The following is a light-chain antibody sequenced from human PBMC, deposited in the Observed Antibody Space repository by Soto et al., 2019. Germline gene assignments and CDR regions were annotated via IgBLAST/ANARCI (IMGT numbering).Light chain of an antibody. CDR1: SSEIGAYNF. CDR2: DVN. J-gene: IGLJ2*01. Sequence: QSALTQPASVSVSPGQSITISCTGTSSEIGAYNFVSWYQQHPGKAPKLMLYDVNIRPSGVSNRFPGSKSGNTYSLTISGLKAEDEADYYCTSWTKSNTMIFGGGTKLTV. V-gene: IGLV2-14*03. CDR3: TSWTKSNTMI.